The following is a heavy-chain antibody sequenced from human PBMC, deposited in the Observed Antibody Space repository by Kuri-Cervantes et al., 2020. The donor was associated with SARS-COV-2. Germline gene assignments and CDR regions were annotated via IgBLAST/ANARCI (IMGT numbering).Heavy chain of an antibody. CDR1: GFTFSSYW. J-gene: IGHJ3*02. CDR2: INPDGSYT. V-gene: IGHV3-74*01. CDR3: TRGADAFDK. Sequence: GESLKISCAASGFTFSSYWMHWVRQAPGKGLVWVSRINPDGSYTNNADSVKGRFTLSRDNAKNMLFLQMNSLGAGDTAVYYCTRGADAFDKWGQGKMVNVSS.